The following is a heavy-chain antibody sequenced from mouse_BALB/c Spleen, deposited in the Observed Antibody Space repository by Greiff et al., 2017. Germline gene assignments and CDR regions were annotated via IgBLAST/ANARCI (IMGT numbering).Heavy chain of an antibody. J-gene: IGHJ2*01. CDR3: TRGGNYYAFDY. D-gene: IGHD2-1*01. CDR2: INPSNGGT. Sequence: QVQLQQSGAELVKPGASVKLSCMASGYTFTSYYMYWVKQRPGQGLEWIGEINPSNGGTNFNEKFKSKATLTVDKSSSTAYMQLSSLTSEDSAVYYCTRGGNYYAFDYWGQGTTLTVSS. V-gene: IGHV1S81*02. CDR1: GYTFTSYY.